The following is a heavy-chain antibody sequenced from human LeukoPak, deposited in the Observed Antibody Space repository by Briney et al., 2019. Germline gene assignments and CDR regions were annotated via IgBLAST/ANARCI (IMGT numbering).Heavy chain of an antibody. CDR2: IYYSGST. CDR3: ERALGRIATRRDAFDI. J-gene: IGHJ3*02. CDR1: VGSIITYY. V-gene: IGHV4-59*01. D-gene: IGHD6-6*01. Sequence: PSETLSLSCTVSVGSIITYYWTWLRQPPGKGLEWIGYIYYSGSTNYNPSLKSRVTISVDTSKNQFSLKLNSVTAADTAVYYCERALGRIATRRDAFDIWGQGTMVTVSS.